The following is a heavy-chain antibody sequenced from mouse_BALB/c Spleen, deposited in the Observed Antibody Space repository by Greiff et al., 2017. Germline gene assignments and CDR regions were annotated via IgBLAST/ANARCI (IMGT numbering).Heavy chain of an antibody. Sequence: QVQLQQSGAELARPGASVKLSCKASGYTFTSYWMQWVKQRPGQGLEWIGAIYPGDGDTRYTQKFKGKATLTADKSSSTAYMQLSSLASEDSAVYYCARGGTTVVGAMDYWGQGTSVTVSS. CDR3: ARGGTTVVGAMDY. CDR1: GYTFTSYW. D-gene: IGHD1-1*01. CDR2: IYPGDGDT. J-gene: IGHJ4*01. V-gene: IGHV1-87*01.